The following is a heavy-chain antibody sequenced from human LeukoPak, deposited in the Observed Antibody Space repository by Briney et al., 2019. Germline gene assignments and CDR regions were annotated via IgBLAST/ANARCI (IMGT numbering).Heavy chain of an antibody. CDR3: ASLYSRIAVAGTTP. D-gene: IGHD6-19*01. V-gene: IGHV3-23*01. Sequence: PGGSLRLSCAASGFTFSNYAMSWVRQAPGKGLEWVSGISGSGGSTYYADSVKGRFTISRDNSKNTLYLQMNSLRAEDTAVYYCASLYSRIAVAGTTPWGQGTLVTVSS. CDR2: ISGSGGST. J-gene: IGHJ5*02. CDR1: GFTFSNYA.